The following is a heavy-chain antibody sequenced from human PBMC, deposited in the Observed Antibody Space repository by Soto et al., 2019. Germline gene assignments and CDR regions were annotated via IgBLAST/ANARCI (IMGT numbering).Heavy chain of an antibody. CDR2: SKSKTGGGTT. Sequence: EVQLVESGGGLVKPGGSLRLSCAASGFTFSNACMSWVRQAPGKGLEWVGRSKSKTGGGTTDYAAPVKGRFTISRDDSKNPLYLKMNSVKTEDTAVYYCTGHEAYCGGYCHKFDWFDPWGQGALVTVSS. CDR1: GFTFSNAC. J-gene: IGHJ5*02. D-gene: IGHD2-21*02. V-gene: IGHV3-15*01. CDR3: TGHEAYCGGYCHKFDWFDP.